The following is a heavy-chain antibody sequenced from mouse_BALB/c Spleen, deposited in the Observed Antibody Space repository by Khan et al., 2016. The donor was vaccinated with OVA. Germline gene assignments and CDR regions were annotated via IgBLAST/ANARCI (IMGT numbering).Heavy chain of an antibody. Sequence: QVQLQQSGAELARPGASVKMSCKASGYTFTTYTMHWIKQRPGQGLEWIGYINPSSGYANYNQKFKDKATLTADKSSSTAYMQLSSLTSEDSAVXYCEREGAYYRSDGWFAYWGQGTLVTVSA. CDR3: EREGAYYRSDGWFAY. D-gene: IGHD2-14*01. V-gene: IGHV1-4*01. CDR1: GYTFTTYT. J-gene: IGHJ3*01. CDR2: INPSSGYA.